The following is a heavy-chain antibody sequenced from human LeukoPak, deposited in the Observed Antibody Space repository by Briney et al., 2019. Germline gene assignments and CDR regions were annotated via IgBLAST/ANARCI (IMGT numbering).Heavy chain of an antibody. Sequence: ASVKVSCKASGYTFTSYGISWVRQAPGQGLEWMGWINPNSGGTNYAQKLQGWVTMTRDTSISTAYMELSRLRSDDTTVYYCAREGSSSPGPYYYYYGMDVWGQGTTVTVSS. D-gene: IGHD6-13*01. CDR2: INPNSGGT. CDR1: GYTFTSYG. J-gene: IGHJ6*02. V-gene: IGHV1-2*04. CDR3: AREGSSSPGPYYYYYGMDV.